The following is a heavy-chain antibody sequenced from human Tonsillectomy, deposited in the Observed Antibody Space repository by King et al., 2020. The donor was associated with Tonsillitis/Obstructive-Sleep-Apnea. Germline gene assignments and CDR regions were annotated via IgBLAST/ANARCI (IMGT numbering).Heavy chain of an antibody. V-gene: IGHV3-64*01. CDR3: ARDPYDSSGWYDY. D-gene: IGHD6-19*01. CDR2: ISSNGGST. CDR1: GFTFSSYA. J-gene: IGHJ4*02. Sequence: VQLVESGGGLVQPGGSLRLSCAASGFTFSSYAMHWVRQAPGKGLEYVSAISSNGGSTYYANSVKGRFTISRDNSKNTLYLQMGSLRAEDMAVYYCARDPYDSSGWYDYWGQGPLVTVSS.